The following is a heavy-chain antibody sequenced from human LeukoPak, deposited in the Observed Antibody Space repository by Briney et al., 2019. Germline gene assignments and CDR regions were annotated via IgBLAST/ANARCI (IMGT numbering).Heavy chain of an antibody. V-gene: IGHV1-69*06. CDR1: GGTFSSYA. CDR3: ARRGAGTHFDY. CDR2: IIPMFGTA. Sequence: GASVKVSCKASGGTFSSYAISWVRQAPGQGLEWMGVIIPMFGTAHYAQKFQGRVTITADKSTSTAYMELSSLRSEDTAVYYCARRGAGTHFDYWGQGTLVTVSS. J-gene: IGHJ4*02. D-gene: IGHD6-19*01.